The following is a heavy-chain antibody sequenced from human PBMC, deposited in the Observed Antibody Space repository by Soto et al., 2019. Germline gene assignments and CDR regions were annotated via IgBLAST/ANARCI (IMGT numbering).Heavy chain of an antibody. CDR2: IYYSGST. CDR1: GGSISSGGYY. J-gene: IGHJ5*02. Sequence: QVQLQESGPGLVKPSQTLSLTCTVSGGSISSGGYYWSWIRQHPGKGLEWIGYIYYSGSTYYNPSLKSRVTISVDTSKNQFSLKLSSVTAADTAVYYCARAKDIVVVPAAQSLNRFDPWGQGTLVTVSS. V-gene: IGHV4-31*03. D-gene: IGHD2-2*01. CDR3: ARAKDIVVVPAAQSLNRFDP.